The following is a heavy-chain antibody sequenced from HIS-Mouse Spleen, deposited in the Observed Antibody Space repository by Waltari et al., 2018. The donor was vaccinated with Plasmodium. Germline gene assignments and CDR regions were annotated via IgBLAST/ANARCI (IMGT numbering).Heavy chain of an antibody. CDR1: GFTFSSYW. V-gene: IGHV3-74*01. J-gene: IGHJ4*02. CDR3: ARGDSDSSSRFRYYFDY. CDR2: INSDGSST. Sequence: EVQLVESGGGLVQPGGSLRLSCAASGFTFSSYWMHWVRQAPGKGLVWVSRINSDGSSTSYADSVKGRFTISRDNAKNTLYLQMNSLRAEDTAVYYCARGDSDSSSRFRYYFDYWGQGTLVTVSS. D-gene: IGHD6-13*01.